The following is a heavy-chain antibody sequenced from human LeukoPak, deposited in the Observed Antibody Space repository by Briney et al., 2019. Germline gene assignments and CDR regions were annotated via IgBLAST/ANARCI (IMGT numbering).Heavy chain of an antibody. CDR2: IKARAYDATT. D-gene: IGHD3-22*01. Sequence: GGSLRLSCGASGFSFTTAWMSWVRQAPGKGPEWVAHIKARAYDATTDYAAPVKCRFTISKDESKNTLYLQMNSLKTDDTAGYYCVIEYLCDRSGTREADFFDCWGQGTLVTVSS. V-gene: IGHV3-15*01. J-gene: IGHJ4*02. CDR3: VIEYLCDRSGTREADFFDC. CDR1: GFSFTTAW.